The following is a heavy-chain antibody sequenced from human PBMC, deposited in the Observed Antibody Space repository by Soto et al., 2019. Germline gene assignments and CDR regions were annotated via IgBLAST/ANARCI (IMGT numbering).Heavy chain of an antibody. CDR2: INPNSGGT. Sequence: ASVKVSCKASGYTFTGYYMHWVRQAPGQGLEWMGWINPNSGGTNYAQKFQGRVTMTRDTSISTAYMELSRLRSDDTAVYYCARDLFHDSSATSVRNFDYWGQGTLVTVSS. V-gene: IGHV1-2*02. J-gene: IGHJ4*02. CDR1: GYTFTGYY. CDR3: ARDLFHDSSATSVRNFDY. D-gene: IGHD3-22*01.